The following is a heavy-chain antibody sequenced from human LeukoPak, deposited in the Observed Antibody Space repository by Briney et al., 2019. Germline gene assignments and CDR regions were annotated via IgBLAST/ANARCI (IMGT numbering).Heavy chain of an antibody. Sequence: HSGGSLRLSCAASGFTVSSNYMSWVRQAPGKGLEWVSVIYSGGSTYYADSVKGRFTTSRDNSKNTLYLQMNSLRAEDTAVYYCARDGLSRVPALDYWGQGTLVTVSS. CDR3: ARDGLSRVPALDY. CDR2: IYSGGST. CDR1: GFTVSSNY. J-gene: IGHJ4*02. V-gene: IGHV3-53*01. D-gene: IGHD2-2*01.